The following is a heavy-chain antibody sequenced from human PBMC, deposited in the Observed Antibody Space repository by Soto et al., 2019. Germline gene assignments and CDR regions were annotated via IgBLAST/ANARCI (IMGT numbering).Heavy chain of an antibody. CDR2: IWHDGKNK. CDR3: AIDPRKDEAIDY. J-gene: IGHJ4*02. V-gene: IGHV3-33*01. CDR1: GFTFRKFG. Sequence: QVQVVESGGGVVQPGTSLRLSCAASGFTFRKFGMHWVRQAPGKGLEWVAVIWHDGKNKYHGDSVEGRFTISRDNSKNTLYLQMNSPRVEDTAVYYCAIDPRKDEAIDYWGQGTLVIVSS.